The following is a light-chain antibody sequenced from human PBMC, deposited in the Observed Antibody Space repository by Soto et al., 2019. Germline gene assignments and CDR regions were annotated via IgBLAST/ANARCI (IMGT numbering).Light chain of an antibody. V-gene: IGKV4-1*01. J-gene: IGKJ4*01. Sequence: DIVMTQSPDYLDVSLGEGATINCRSSLSVFYTSNNKRYLAWYQQRPGQPTKLLLYWASNRDTGVPDRFSGSGSGTDFTLTNSSLQPEDVAVYFCQQYYSTPLTFGGGTKVEIK. CDR3: QQYYSTPLT. CDR2: WAS. CDR1: LSVFYTSNNKRY.